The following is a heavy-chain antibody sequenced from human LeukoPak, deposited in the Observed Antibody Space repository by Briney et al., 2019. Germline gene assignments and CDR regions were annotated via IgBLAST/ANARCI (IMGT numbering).Heavy chain of an antibody. Sequence: GGSLRLSCAAPGFTFSSYAMHWVRQAPGKGLEWVAVISYDGSNKYYADSVKGRFTISRDNSKNTLYLQMNSLRAEDTAVYYCARDLYCSSTSCYFFYYYGMDVWGQGTTVTVSS. J-gene: IGHJ6*02. V-gene: IGHV3-30*04. CDR1: GFTFSSYA. D-gene: IGHD2-2*01. CDR2: ISYDGSNK. CDR3: ARDLYCSSTSCYFFYYYGMDV.